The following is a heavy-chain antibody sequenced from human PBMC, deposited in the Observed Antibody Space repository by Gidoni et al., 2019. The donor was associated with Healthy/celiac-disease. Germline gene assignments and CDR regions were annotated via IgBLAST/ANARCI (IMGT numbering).Heavy chain of an antibody. D-gene: IGHD3-3*01. CDR2: IIPIFGTA. V-gene: IGHV1-69*01. Sequence: QVQLVQAGAEVKKPGSSVKVPCKASGGTFSSYAISWVRQAPGQGLEWMGGIIPIFGTANYAQKFQGRVTITADESTSTAYMELSSLRSEDTAVYYCARDRQRGDFWSGYYDYWGQGTLVTVSS. J-gene: IGHJ4*02. CDR1: GGTFSSYA. CDR3: ARDRQRGDFWSGYYDY.